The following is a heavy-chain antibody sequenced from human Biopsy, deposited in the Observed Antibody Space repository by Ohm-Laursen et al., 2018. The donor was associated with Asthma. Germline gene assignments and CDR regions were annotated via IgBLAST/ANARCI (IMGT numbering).Heavy chain of an antibody. CDR3: ARAVDYSHYYGIDV. CDR1: GHTFNSAG. D-gene: IGHD3-10*01. Sequence: ASVKVSCKTSGHTFNSAGITWVRQAPGQGLEWMGWISVYNGNTKVAQKLQDRVTMITDTATSTAYMELRSLRSDDTAVYFCARAVDYSHYYGIDVWGQGTTVTVS. V-gene: IGHV1-18*01. J-gene: IGHJ6*02. CDR2: ISVYNGNT.